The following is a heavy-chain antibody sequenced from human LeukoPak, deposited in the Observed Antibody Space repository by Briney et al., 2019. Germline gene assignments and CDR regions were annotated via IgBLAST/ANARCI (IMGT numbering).Heavy chain of an antibody. D-gene: IGHD6-6*01. Sequence: GVPLRFSCAASGFTCSNNWMSWLRPAPGKGLGLESIIKQDGSEKKYVDSVKGRFTIYRDNAKNSLYLEMNSLRAEDTAVYYRKRFSRSSSSNYGGQKTLVSVS. CDR2: IKQDGSEK. J-gene: IGHJ4*02. V-gene: IGHV3-7*01. CDR1: GFTCSNNW. CDR3: KRFSRSSSSNY.